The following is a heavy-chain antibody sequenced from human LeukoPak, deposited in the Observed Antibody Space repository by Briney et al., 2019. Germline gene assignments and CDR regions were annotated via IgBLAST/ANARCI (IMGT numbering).Heavy chain of an antibody. CDR1: GFTFSNYA. J-gene: IGHJ4*02. D-gene: IGHD5-12*01. V-gene: IGHV3-48*03. CDR2: ISSGGTTI. Sequence: GGSLRLSCAASGFTFSNYALNWVRQAPGKGLEWVSYISSGGTTIYYADSVKGRFTISRDNAKNTLYLQMNSLRAEDTAVYYCARALKYNSGYDGGGDYWGQGTLVTVSS. CDR3: ARALKYNSGYDGGGDY.